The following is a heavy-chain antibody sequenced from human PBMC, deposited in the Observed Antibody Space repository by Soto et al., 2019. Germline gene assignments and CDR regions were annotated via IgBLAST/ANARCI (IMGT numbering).Heavy chain of an antibody. CDR3: AIPTGLTVTGPDY. J-gene: IGHJ4*02. D-gene: IGHD6-19*01. V-gene: IGHV3-23*01. CDR1: GFTFRSYA. CDR2: ISGDSGST. Sequence: PGGSLRLSCAASGFTFRSYAMSWVRQAPGKGLEWVSAISGDSGSTYYADSVKGRFTISRDNSKNTLYLHMNSLRAEDTAVCYCAIPTGLTVTGPDYWGQGTLVTVSS.